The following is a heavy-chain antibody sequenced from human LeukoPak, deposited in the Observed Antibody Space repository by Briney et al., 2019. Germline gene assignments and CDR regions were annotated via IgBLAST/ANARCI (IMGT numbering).Heavy chain of an antibody. J-gene: IGHJ4*02. V-gene: IGHV4-59*08. Sequence: SETLSLTCTVSGGSISNYYWSWIRQPPGKGLEWIGYIYYSGTTNYNPPLKSRVTMSIDTSKNRVSLKLRSVTAADTAVYYCARSAYSSGFYYFDFWGQGALVTVSS. CDR3: ARSAYSSGFYYFDF. D-gene: IGHD3-22*01. CDR1: GGSISNYY. CDR2: IYYSGTT.